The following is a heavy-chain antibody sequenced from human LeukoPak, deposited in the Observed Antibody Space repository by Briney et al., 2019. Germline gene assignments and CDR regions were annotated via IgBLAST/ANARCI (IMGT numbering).Heavy chain of an antibody. CDR3: AKSVIDIWGYGGGYFDY. D-gene: IGHD2-21*01. Sequence: GGSLRLSCAASGFTFRSYVMNWVRQAPGKGLEWVSTISGSGGSTYYSDSVKGRFTISRDNSKNTLYLQMNSLRAEDTAVYYCAKSVIDIWGYGGGYFDYWGQGTLVTVSS. CDR2: ISGSGGST. V-gene: IGHV3-23*01. J-gene: IGHJ4*02. CDR1: GFTFRSYV.